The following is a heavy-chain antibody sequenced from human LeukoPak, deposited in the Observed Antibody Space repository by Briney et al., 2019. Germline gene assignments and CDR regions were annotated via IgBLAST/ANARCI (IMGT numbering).Heavy chain of an antibody. CDR1: GGTFSSYA. Sequence: SVKLSCKSSGGTFSSYAISWVRQAPGQGLEWMGGIIPIFGTAIYAQKFQGRVTITADKSTSTAYMELSSLRSEDTAVYYCASGHIVVVTADYYYNYYMDVWGKGTTVTVSS. CDR2: IIPIFGTA. V-gene: IGHV1-69*06. CDR3: ASGHIVVVTADYYYNYYMDV. D-gene: IGHD2-21*02. J-gene: IGHJ6*03.